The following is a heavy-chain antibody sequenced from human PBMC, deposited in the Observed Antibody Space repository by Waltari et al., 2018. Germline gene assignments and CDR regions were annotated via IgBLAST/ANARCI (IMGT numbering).Heavy chain of an antibody. J-gene: IGHJ5*02. D-gene: IGHD4-17*01. CDR1: GGSISSGGYY. Sequence: QVQLQESGPGLVKPSQTLSLTCTVSGGSISSGGYYWSWIRQHPGKGLEWIGYIYYSGSTYYNPSLKSRVTISVDTSKNQFSLKLSSVTAADTAVYYCARGWSYGDYEPYNWFDPWGQGTLVTVSS. CDR3: ARGWSYGDYEPYNWFDP. CDR2: IYYSGST. V-gene: IGHV4-31*03.